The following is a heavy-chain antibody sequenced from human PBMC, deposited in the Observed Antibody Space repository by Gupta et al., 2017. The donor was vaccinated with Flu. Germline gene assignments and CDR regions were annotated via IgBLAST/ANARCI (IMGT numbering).Heavy chain of an antibody. CDR1: GLTFSASA. J-gene: IGHJ4*02. D-gene: IGHD6-13*01. CDR3: AKDRSGNPAIDY. CDR2: VGAGGDRT. Sequence: EVHLLESGGGVVHPGESLRLSCVVSGLTFSASAMNWVRQAPGKGLEWLSTVGAGGDRTYYADSVMGRFTISRDNSKNTIYLQMNSLTGDDTAVYYCAKDRSGNPAIDYWGQGALVTVSA. V-gene: IGHV3-23*01.